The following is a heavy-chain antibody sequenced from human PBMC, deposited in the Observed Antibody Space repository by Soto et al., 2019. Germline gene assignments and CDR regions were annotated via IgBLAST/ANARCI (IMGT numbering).Heavy chain of an antibody. V-gene: IGHV3-48*03. Sequence: PGGSLRLSCAASGFTFSSYEMNWVRQAPGKGLEWVSYISSSGSTIYYADSVKGRFTISRDNAKNSLYLQMNSLRAEDTAVYYCARGRDAPYSSSWYDGMDVWGQGPPMTFYS. CDR2: ISSSGSTI. CDR3: ARGRDAPYSSSWYDGMDV. D-gene: IGHD6-13*01. J-gene: IGHJ6*02. CDR1: GFTFSSYE.